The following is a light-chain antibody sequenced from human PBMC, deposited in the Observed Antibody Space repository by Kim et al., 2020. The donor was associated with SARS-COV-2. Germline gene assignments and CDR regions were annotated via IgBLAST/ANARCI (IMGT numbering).Light chain of an antibody. V-gene: IGKV1-5*03. CDR3: QQYNNLWT. CDR2: KAS. CDR1: QNIVSW. J-gene: IGKJ1*01. Sequence: DIQMTQSPSTLSASVGDRVTITCRASQNIVSWLAWYQQKPGKAPKLLIYKASSLESQVPSTFSGSGSGTEFTLIISSLQPDDIATYYCQQYNNLWTFGQGTKVDIK.